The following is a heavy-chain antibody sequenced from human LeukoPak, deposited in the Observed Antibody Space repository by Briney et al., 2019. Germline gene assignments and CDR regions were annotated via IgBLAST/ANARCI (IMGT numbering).Heavy chain of an antibody. CDR1: GGTFSSYA. V-gene: IGHV1-18*01. D-gene: IGHD3-22*01. J-gene: IGHJ4*02. CDR3: ARHYDSSGYYYFDY. CDR2: ISAYNGNT. Sequence: ASVKVSCKASGGTFSSYAISWVRQAPGQGLEWMGWISAYNGNTNYAQKLQGRVTMTTDTSTSTAYMELRSLRSDDTAVYYCARHYDSSGYYYFDYWGQGTLVTVSS.